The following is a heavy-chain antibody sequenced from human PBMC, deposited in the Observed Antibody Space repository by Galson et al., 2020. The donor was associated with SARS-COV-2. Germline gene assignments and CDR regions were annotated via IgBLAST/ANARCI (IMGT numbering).Heavy chain of an antibody. D-gene: IGHD6-19*01. CDR3: AHSMWLVNALGRFDY. CDR1: GFSLSTSGVG. Sequence: SGPTLVKPTQTLTLTCTFSGFSLSTSGVGVGWIRQPPGKALEWLALIYWDDDKRYSPSLKSRLTITKDTSKNQVVLTMTNMDPVDIATYYCAHSMWLVNALGRFDYWGQGTLVTVSS. J-gene: IGHJ4*02. CDR2: IYWDDDK. V-gene: IGHV2-5*02.